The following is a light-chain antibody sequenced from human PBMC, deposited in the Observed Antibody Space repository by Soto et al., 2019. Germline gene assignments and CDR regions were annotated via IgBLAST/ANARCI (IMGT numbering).Light chain of an antibody. Sequence: EIVKTQSPATLSVSPGERATLSCRASQSVGRTLAWYQQKPGQAPRLLIYGVSARATGVPARFSGSGSGTEFTLTISSLQSEDFAVYFCQQYNDWPLTFGGGTKVEIK. CDR2: GVS. J-gene: IGKJ4*01. CDR1: QSVGRT. CDR3: QQYNDWPLT. V-gene: IGKV3-15*01.